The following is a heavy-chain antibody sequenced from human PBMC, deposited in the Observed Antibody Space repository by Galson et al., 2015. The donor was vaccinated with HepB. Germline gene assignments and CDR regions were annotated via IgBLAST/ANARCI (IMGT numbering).Heavy chain of an antibody. J-gene: IGHJ3*02. CDR1: GSTFTSYD. CDR3: ARGDGDYESFDI. D-gene: IGHD4-17*01. CDR2: MNPNSGNT. Sequence: SVKVSCKASGSTFTSYDINWVRQATGQGLEWMGWMNPNSGNTGYAQKFQGRVTMTRNTSISTAYMELSSLRSEDTAVYYCARGDGDYESFDIWGQGTLVTVSS. V-gene: IGHV1-8*01.